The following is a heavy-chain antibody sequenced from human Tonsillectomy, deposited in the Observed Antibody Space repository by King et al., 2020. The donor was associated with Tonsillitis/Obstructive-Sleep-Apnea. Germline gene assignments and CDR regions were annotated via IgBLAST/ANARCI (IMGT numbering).Heavy chain of an antibody. Sequence: VQLQESGPGLVKPSETLSLTCTVSGGSISSYYWSWIRQPPGKGLEWIGYIYYSGSTNYNPSLKSRVTISVDTSKNQFSLKLSSVTAAYTALYYCAREIRSPPDYDYVWGSYRSDAFDIWGQGTMVTVSS. D-gene: IGHD3-16*02. CDR3: AREIRSPPDYDYVWGSYRSDAFDI. CDR2: IYYSGST. J-gene: IGHJ3*02. CDR1: GGSISSYY. V-gene: IGHV4-59*01.